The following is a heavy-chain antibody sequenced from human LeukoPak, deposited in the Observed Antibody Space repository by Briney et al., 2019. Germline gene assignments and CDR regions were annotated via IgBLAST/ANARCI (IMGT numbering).Heavy chain of an antibody. CDR3: ARGSPFYSSYSFGY. D-gene: IGHD6-6*01. V-gene: IGHV4-59*01. Sequence: GSLRLSCAASGFTFSSYSMNWIRQPPGKGLERIGYIYSGSTNYNPSLKSRVTISVDTSKNQFSLKLSSVTAADTAVYYCARGSPFYSSYSFGYWGQGTLVTVSS. CDR1: GFTFSSYS. J-gene: IGHJ4*02. CDR2: IYSGST.